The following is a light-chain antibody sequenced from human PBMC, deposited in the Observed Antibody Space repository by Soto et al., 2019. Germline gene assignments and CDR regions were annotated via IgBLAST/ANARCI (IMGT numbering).Light chain of an antibody. CDR1: KLGDKY. CDR2: QDS. Sequence: SYELTQQPSVSVSPGQTASITCSGDKLGDKYACWYQQKPGQSPVLVIYQDSKRPSGIPERFSGSNSGNTATLTISGTQAMDEADYYCQAWDSSTGFGGGTQLTVL. CDR3: QAWDSSTG. V-gene: IGLV3-1*01. J-gene: IGLJ2*01.